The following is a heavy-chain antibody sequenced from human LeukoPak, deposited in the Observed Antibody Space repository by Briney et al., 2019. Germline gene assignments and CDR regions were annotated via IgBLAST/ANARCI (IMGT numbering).Heavy chain of an antibody. V-gene: IGHV4-34*01. CDR2: INHSGST. J-gene: IGHJ4*02. D-gene: IGHD2-21*01. Sequence: PSETLSLTCAVYGGSFSGYYWSWIRQPPGKGLEWIREINHSGSTNYNPSLKSRVTISVDTSKNQFSLKLSSVTAADTAVYYCAREGLLGSGYTYWGDFDYWGQGTLVTVSS. CDR3: AREGLLGSGYTYWGDFDY. CDR1: GGSFSGYY.